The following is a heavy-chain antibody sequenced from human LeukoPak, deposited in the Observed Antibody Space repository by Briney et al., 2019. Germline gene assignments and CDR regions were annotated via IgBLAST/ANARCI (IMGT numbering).Heavy chain of an antibody. Sequence: SVKVSCKASGGTFSSYAISWVRQAPGQGLEWMGGIIPIFGTANYAQKFQGRVTITADKSTSTAYMELSSLRSEDTAKYYCAKSKEELIHLWPPIYNYSYYMDVWGQGTTVVVS. CDR2: IIPIFGTA. J-gene: IGHJ6*03. CDR3: AKSKEELIHLWPPIYNYSYYMDV. D-gene: IGHD5-18*01. V-gene: IGHV1-69*06. CDR1: GGTFSSYA.